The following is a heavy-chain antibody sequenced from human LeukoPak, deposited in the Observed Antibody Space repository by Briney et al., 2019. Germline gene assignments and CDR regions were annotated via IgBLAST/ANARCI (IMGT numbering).Heavy chain of an antibody. J-gene: IGHJ4*02. CDR3: AKDIQWYSSGSYFDY. CDR1: GFTFSSYS. D-gene: IGHD3-10*01. CDR2: ITRDGGST. Sequence: GGSLRLSCAASGFTFSSYSMNWVRQAPGKGLEWVSLITRDGGSTYYADPVKGRFTISRDNSKKSLYLQMNSLTTEDTALYYCAKDIQWYSSGSYFDYWGQGTLVTVSS. V-gene: IGHV3-43*01.